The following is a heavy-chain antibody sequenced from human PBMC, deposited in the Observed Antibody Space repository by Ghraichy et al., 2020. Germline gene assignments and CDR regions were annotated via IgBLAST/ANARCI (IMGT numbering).Heavy chain of an antibody. D-gene: IGHD4-17*01. CDR3: ARDANYGDPTYTYYGMDV. Sequence: TLSLTCTVSGGSVSSFYWSWIRQPPGKGLEWIGYIYYRGTTNYNPSLKSRVTISLDTSKNQFSLKLSSVTAADTAVYYCARDANYGDPTYTYYGMDVWGQGTTVTVS. V-gene: IGHV4-59*02. J-gene: IGHJ6*02. CDR1: GGSVSSFY. CDR2: IYYRGTT.